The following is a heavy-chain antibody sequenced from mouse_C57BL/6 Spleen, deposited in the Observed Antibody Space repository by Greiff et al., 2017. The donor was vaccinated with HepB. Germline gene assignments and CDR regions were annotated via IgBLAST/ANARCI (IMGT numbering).Heavy chain of an antibody. CDR1: GYTFTDYE. D-gene: IGHD1-1*01. V-gene: IGHV1-15*01. CDR3: TRWAPGSNAMDY. Sequence: VKLVESGAELVRPGASVTLSCKASGYTFTDYEMHWVKQTPVHGLEWIGAIDPETGGTAYNQKFKGKAILTADKSSSTAYMELRSLTSEDSAVYYCTRWAPGSNAMDYWGQGTSVTVSS. J-gene: IGHJ4*01. CDR2: IDPETGGT.